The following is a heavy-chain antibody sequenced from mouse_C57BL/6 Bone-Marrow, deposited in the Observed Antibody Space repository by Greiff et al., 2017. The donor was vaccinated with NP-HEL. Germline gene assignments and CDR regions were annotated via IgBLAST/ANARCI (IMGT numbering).Heavy chain of an antibody. CDR1: GYTFTDYY. Sequence: VQLQQSGPELVKPGASVKISCKASGYTFTDYYMHWVQQSHGKSLEWIGDINPNNGGTSYNQKFKGQATLTVDKSSSTAYMELRSLTSEVSAVYYCARAGGRQLKGYYAMDYWGQGTSVTVSS. CDR2: INPNNGGT. J-gene: IGHJ4*01. V-gene: IGHV1-26*01. D-gene: IGHD1-3*01. CDR3: ARAGGRQLKGYYAMDY.